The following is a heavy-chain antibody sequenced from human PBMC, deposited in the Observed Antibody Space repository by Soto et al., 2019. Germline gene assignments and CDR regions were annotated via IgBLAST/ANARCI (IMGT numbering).Heavy chain of an antibody. CDR3: ASNLGPAAMRDY. J-gene: IGHJ4*02. CDR1: GYTFTSYG. D-gene: IGHD2-2*01. V-gene: IGHV1-18*01. CDR2: INAYNGNT. Sequence: GASVKVSCKASGYTFTSYGISWVRQAPGQGLEWMGWINAYNGNTNYAQKLQGRVTITRDTSASTAYMELSSLRSEDTAVYYCASNLGPAAMRDYWGQGTLVTVSS.